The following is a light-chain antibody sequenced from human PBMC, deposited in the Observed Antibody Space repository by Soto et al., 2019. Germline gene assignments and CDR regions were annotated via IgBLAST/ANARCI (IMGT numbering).Light chain of an antibody. CDR1: QSVSSN. V-gene: IGKV3-15*01. Sequence: EIVMTQSPATLSVSPGERATLSCRASQSVSSNLAWYQQKPGQAPRLLISGASTRATDIPAKFSGSGSGTEFTLTISSLQSEDFAVYYCQQYNSWPRTFGQGTKVEIK. CDR2: GAS. J-gene: IGKJ1*01. CDR3: QQYNSWPRT.